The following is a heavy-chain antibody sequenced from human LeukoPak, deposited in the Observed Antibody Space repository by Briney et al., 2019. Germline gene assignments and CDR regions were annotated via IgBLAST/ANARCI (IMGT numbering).Heavy chain of an antibody. CDR3: ARDHYYDSSGYTPAGDAFDI. J-gene: IGHJ3*02. Sequence: GGSLRLSCAASGFTFHEYAMHWVRQGPGKGLEWVSGISWNSGSIGYADSVKGRFTVSRDNAKNSLYLQMNSPRAEDTAVYYCARDHYYDSSGYTPAGDAFDIWGQGTMVTVSS. V-gene: IGHV3-9*01. CDR1: GFTFHEYA. CDR2: ISWNSGSI. D-gene: IGHD3-22*01.